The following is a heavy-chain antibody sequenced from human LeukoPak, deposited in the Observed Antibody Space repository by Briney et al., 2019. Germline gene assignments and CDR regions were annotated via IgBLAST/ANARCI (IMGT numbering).Heavy chain of an antibody. CDR3: ARARYSNYGDYYYMDV. D-gene: IGHD4-11*01. CDR1: GGSLSSGSYY. J-gene: IGHJ6*03. V-gene: IGHV4-61*02. Sequence: SETLSLTCTVSGGSLSSGSYYWSWIRQPAGKGLEWLGRIDTSGSTNYNPSLKSRVTISVDTSKNQFSLKLSSVTAADTAVYYCARARYSNYGDYYYMDVWGKGTTVTVSS. CDR2: IDTSGST.